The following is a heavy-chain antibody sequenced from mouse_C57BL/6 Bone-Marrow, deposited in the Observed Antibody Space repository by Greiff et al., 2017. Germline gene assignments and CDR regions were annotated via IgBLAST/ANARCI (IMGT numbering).Heavy chain of an antibody. V-gene: IGHV3-6*01. J-gene: IGHJ4*01. D-gene: IGHD2-1*01. Sequence: EVQRVESGPGLVKPSQSLSLTCSVTGYSITSGYYWNWIRQFPGNKLEWMGYISYDGSNNYNPSLKNRISITRDTSKNQFFLKLNSVTTEDTATYYCASVINYAYYYAMDYWGQGTSVTVSS. CDR1: GYSITSGYY. CDR2: ISYDGSN. CDR3: ASVINYAYYYAMDY.